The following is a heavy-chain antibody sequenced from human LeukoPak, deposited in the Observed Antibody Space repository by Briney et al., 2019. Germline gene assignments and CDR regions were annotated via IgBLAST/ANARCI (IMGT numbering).Heavy chain of an antibody. CDR1: GYTFTSYD. D-gene: IGHD3-10*01. CDR3: ARRHMVRGVIRGVGDYYYMDV. Sequence: ASVKVSCKASGYTFTSYDINWVRQATGQGLEWMGWMNPNSGNTGYAQKFQGRVTMTRNTSISTAYMELSSLRSEDTAVYYCARRHMVRGVIRGVGDYYYMDVWGKGTTVTISS. J-gene: IGHJ6*03. CDR2: MNPNSGNT. V-gene: IGHV1-8*01.